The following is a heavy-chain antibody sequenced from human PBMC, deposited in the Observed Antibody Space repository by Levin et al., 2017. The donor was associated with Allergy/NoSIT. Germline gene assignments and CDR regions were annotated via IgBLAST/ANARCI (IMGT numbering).Heavy chain of an antibody. CDR2: ISYDGNNK. CDR3: AKRGDTRNFFDY. Sequence: GGSLRLSCAASGFTFRSYGMHWVRQAPGKGLEGVAVISYDGNNKDYSDSVKGRFTISRDNSKNTLYLQMNSLRAEDTAVYFCAKRGDTRNFFDYWGQGTLVTVSS. D-gene: IGHD3-16*01. J-gene: IGHJ4*02. CDR1: GFTFRSYG. V-gene: IGHV3-30*18.